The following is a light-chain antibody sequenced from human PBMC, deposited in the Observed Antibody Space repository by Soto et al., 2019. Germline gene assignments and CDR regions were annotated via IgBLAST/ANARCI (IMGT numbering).Light chain of an antibody. CDR2: GAS. J-gene: IGKJ2*02. Sequence: EIVMTQSPATLSVSPGERATLSCRASQSVSSNLAWYQQKPGQAPRLLIYGASTGATGIPARFSGSGSGTEFTLTISSLQSEDFAVYYCQQYNNWPPGTFGQGTKLEIK. CDR3: QQYNNWPPGT. V-gene: IGKV3-15*01. CDR1: QSVSSN.